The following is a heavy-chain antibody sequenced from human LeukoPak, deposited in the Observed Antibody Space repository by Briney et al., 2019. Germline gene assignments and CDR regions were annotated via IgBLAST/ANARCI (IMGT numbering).Heavy chain of an antibody. CDR3: ARTSEDSSGYYDYMDV. CDR2: ISYDGSNK. V-gene: IGHV3-30*01. Sequence: GGSLRLSCAASGFTFSSYAMHWVRQAPGKGLEWVAVISYDGSNKYYADSVKGRFTISRDNSKSTLYLQMNSLRAEDTAVYYCARTSEDSSGYYDYMDVWGKGTTVTVSS. D-gene: IGHD3-22*01. CDR1: GFTFSSYA. J-gene: IGHJ6*03.